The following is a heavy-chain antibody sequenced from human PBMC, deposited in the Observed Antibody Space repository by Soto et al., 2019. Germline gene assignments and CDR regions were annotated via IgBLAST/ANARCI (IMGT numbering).Heavy chain of an antibody. Sequence: GGSLRLSCAASGFTFSNHAIHWVRQAPGKGLEWVAVISNDGSRNYYADSVKGRFTMSRDNSKNTLYLQMNSLRVEDTAIYYCARRVPHVDLLLVPFAYWGQGTLVTVSS. CDR2: ISNDGSRN. J-gene: IGHJ4*02. CDR1: GFTFSNHA. V-gene: IGHV3-30*04. D-gene: IGHD3-9*01. CDR3: ARRVPHVDLLLVPFAY.